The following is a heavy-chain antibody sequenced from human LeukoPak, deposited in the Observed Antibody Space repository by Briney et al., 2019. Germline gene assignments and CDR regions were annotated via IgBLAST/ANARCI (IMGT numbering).Heavy chain of an antibody. V-gene: IGHV4-59*01. J-gene: IGHJ4*02. D-gene: IGHD5-12*01. CDR2: IYYSGST. Sequence: ASETLSLTCTVSGGSISSYYWSWIRQPPGKGLEWIGYIYYSGSTNYNPSLKSRVTISVDTSKNQFSLKLSSVTAADTAVYYCARHGYAFDYWGQGTLVTVSS. CDR1: GGSISSYY. CDR3: ARHGYAFDY.